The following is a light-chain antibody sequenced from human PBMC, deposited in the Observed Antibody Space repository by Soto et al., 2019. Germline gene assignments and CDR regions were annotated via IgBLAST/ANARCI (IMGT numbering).Light chain of an antibody. V-gene: IGKV1-9*01. CDR1: QAISNY. CDR3: QQLNVNPPLT. Sequence: DIQLTQSPSFLSASVGDRVTITCRASQAISNYLAWYQQKPGKAPRLLIYGAFTLQSGVPSRFRGSGSGTEFTLTISSLQPEDFATYFCQQLNVNPPLTFGGGTKADIK. CDR2: GAF. J-gene: IGKJ4*01.